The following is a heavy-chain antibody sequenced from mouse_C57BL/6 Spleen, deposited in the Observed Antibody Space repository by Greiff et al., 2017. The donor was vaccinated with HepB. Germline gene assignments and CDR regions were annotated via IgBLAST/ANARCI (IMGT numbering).Heavy chain of an antibody. CDR1: GYTFTDYN. CDR2: INPNNGGT. J-gene: IGHJ3*01. V-gene: IGHV1-18*01. Sequence: EVQLQQSGPELVKPGASVKLSCKASGYTFTDYNLHWVRQSHGQWLVWIGYINPNNGGTIYNQKFKGKATLTVDKSSITAYMELRSLTSEDTAVYYCGREGYYAWFAYWGQGTLVTVSA. D-gene: IGHD2-3*01. CDR3: GREGYYAWFAY.